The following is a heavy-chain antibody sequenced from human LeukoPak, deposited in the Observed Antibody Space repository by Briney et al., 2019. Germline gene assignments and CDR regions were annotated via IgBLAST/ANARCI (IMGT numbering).Heavy chain of an antibody. CDR2: IVLGSGKA. CDR1: AFTFATSA. D-gene: IGHD2-2*01. J-gene: IGHJ4*02. V-gene: IGHV1-58*02. Sequence: GTSVKVSCKTSAFTFATSAMQWARQARGQHLAWIGWIVLGSGKANYAQNFQERVTITRDLSTRTAYMELSSLRSEDTAVYFCAADDQQLMLWGQGTLVTVSS. CDR3: AADDQQLML.